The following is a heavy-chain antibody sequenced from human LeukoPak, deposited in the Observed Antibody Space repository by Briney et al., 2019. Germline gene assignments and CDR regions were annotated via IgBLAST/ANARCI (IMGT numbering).Heavy chain of an antibody. CDR3: ARGKFYGSGSPQESDY. CDR1: GGSFSGYY. Sequence: PSETLSLTCAVYGGSFSGYYWSWIRQPPGKGLEWIGEINHSGSTNYNPSLKSRVTISVDTSKNQFSLKLSSVTAADTAAYYCARGKFYGSGSPQESDYWGQGTLVTVSS. CDR2: INHSGST. D-gene: IGHD3-10*01. V-gene: IGHV4-34*01. J-gene: IGHJ4*02.